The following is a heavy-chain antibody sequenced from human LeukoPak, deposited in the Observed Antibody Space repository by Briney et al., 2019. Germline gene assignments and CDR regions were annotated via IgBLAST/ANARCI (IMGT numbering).Heavy chain of an antibody. V-gene: IGHV1-2*02. CDR3: ARDLGYGSSWPYNWFDT. D-gene: IGHD6-13*01. CDR1: GYTFTGYY. Sequence: ASVKVSCKASGYTFTGYYMHWVRQAPGQGLEWMGWINTNSGGTNYAQKFQGRVTMTRDTSISTAHMELSRLRCDDTAVYYCARDLGYGSSWPYNWFDTWGQGTLVTVSS. J-gene: IGHJ5*02. CDR2: INTNSGGT.